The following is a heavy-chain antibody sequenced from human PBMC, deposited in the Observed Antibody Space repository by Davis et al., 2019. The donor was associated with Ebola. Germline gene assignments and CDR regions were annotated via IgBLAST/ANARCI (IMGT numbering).Heavy chain of an antibody. CDR2: IIPIFGTA. D-gene: IGHD2-8*02. Sequence: SVKVSCKASGGTFSSYAISWVRQAPGQGLEWMGGIIPIFGTANYAQKFQGRVTITADESTSTAYMELSSLRSEDTAVYYCARVEIYCTGGVCYTGYYYGMDVWGQGTTVTVSS. CDR1: GGTFSSYA. J-gene: IGHJ6*02. CDR3: ARVEIYCTGGVCYTGYYYGMDV. V-gene: IGHV1-69*13.